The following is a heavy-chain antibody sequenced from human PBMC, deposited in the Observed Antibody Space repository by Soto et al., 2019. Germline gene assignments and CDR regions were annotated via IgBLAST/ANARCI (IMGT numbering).Heavy chain of an antibody. CDR3: ARIVRFLEWLSTSYYYGMDV. V-gene: IGHV2-26*01. Sequence: SGPTLGNPTELLTLTCTVSGFSLPNARKGVRWIRQPPGKALGWLAHIFSNDEKSYSTSLKSRLTISKDTCKSQVVLTMTNMDPVDTATYYCARIVRFLEWLSTSYYYGMDVWGKGTTGTVSS. J-gene: IGHJ6*04. CDR2: IFSNDEK. D-gene: IGHD3-3*01. CDR1: GFSLPNARKG.